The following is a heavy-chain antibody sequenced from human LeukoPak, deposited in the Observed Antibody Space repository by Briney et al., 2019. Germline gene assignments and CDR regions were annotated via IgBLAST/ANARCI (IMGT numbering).Heavy chain of an antibody. CDR2: INPNSGGT. CDR3: AGGGVLGDAFDI. CDR1: GYTFTGYY. Sequence: ASVKVSCKASGYTFTGYYMHWVRQAPGQGLEWMGRINPNSGGTNYAQKFQGRVTTTRDTSISTAYMELSRLRSDDTAVYYCAGGGVLGDAFDIWGQGTMVTVSS. D-gene: IGHD3-16*01. V-gene: IGHV1-2*06. J-gene: IGHJ3*02.